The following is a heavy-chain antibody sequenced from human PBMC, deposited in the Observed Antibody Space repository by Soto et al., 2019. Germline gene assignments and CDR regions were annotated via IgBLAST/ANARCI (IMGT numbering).Heavy chain of an antibody. Sequence: SETLSLTCTVSGGSISSGDYYWSWIRQPPGKGLEWIGYIYYSGSTYYNPPLKSRVTISVDTSKNQFSLKLSSVTAADTAVYYCAREQWQIFRKFYYFDYWGQGTLVTVSS. CDR2: IYYSGST. D-gene: IGHD6-19*01. V-gene: IGHV4-30-4*01. J-gene: IGHJ4*02. CDR1: GGSISSGDYY. CDR3: AREQWQIFRKFYYFDY.